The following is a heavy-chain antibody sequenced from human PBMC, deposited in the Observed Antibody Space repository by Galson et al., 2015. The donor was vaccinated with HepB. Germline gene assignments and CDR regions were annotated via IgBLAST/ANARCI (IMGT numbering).Heavy chain of an antibody. CDR3: RLTGSPSGWYDGYSYYFDY. CDR2: IRSKAYGGTT. V-gene: IGHV3-49*04. D-gene: IGHD6-19*01. J-gene: IGHJ4*02. CDR1: GFTFGDYA. Sequence: SLRLSCAASGFTFGDYAMSWVRQAPGKGLEWVGFIRSKAYGGTTEYAASVKGRFTISRDDSKSIAYLQMNSLKTEDTAVYYCRLTGSPSGWYDGYSYYFDYWGQGILVTVSS.